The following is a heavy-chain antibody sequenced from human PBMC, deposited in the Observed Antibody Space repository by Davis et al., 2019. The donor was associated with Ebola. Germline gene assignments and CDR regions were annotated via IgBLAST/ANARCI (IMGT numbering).Heavy chain of an antibody. CDR1: GFTFSSYW. CDR3: ARAQDYGDYGGGFDF. Sequence: PGGSLRLSCAASGFTFSSYWMHWVRQAPGKGLVWVSRIKSDGSDTKYADSVKGRFTISRDNAKNTLYLQMNSLRAEDTAVYYCARAQDYGDYGGGFDFWGRGTLVTVSS. D-gene: IGHD4-17*01. V-gene: IGHV3-74*01. CDR2: IKSDGSDT. J-gene: IGHJ4*02.